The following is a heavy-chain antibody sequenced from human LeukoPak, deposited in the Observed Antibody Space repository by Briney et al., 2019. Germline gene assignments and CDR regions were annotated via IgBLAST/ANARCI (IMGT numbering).Heavy chain of an antibody. Sequence: GGSLRLSCAASGFTFSSYAMSWVRQAPGKGLEWVSAISGSGGSTYYADSVKGRFTISRDNSKNTLYLQMNSLRAEDTAVYYCAKIPDPCSSTSCYFEYYFDYWGQGTLVTVSS. J-gene: IGHJ4*02. CDR3: AKIPDPCSSTSCYFEYYFDY. V-gene: IGHV3-23*01. CDR2: ISGSGGST. D-gene: IGHD2-2*01. CDR1: GFTFSSYA.